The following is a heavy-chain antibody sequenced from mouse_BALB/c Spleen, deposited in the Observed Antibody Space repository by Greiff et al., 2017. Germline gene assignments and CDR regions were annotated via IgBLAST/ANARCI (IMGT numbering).Heavy chain of an antibody. Sequence: QVQLQQSGAELMKPGASVKISCKATGYTFSSYWIEWVKQRPGHGLEWIGEILPGSGSTNYNEKFKGKATFTADTSSNTAYMQLSSLTSEDSAVYYCARKSGITTRRDWYFDVWGAGTTVTVSS. CDR1: GYTFSSYW. CDR3: ARKSGITTRRDWYFDV. CDR2: ILPGSGST. J-gene: IGHJ1*01. D-gene: IGHD2-4*01. V-gene: IGHV1-9*01.